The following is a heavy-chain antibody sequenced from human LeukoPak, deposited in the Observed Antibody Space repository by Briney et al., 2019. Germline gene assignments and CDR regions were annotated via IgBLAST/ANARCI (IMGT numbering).Heavy chain of an antibody. J-gene: IGHJ6*03. CDR3: AGGRRDSGSYGSFVYYYYYYMDV. D-gene: IGHD3-10*01. CDR1: GGSISSSSYY. CDR2: IYYSGST. V-gene: IGHV4-39*07. Sequence: MSSETLSLTCTVSGGSISSSSYYWGWIRQPPGKGLEWIGSIYYSGSTYYNPSLKSRVTISVDTSKNQFSLKLSSVTAADTAVYYCAGGRRDSGSYGSFVYYYYYYMDVCGKGTTVTVSS.